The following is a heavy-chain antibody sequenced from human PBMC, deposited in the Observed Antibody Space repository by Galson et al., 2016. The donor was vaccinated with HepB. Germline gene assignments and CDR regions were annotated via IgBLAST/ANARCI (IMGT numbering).Heavy chain of an antibody. J-gene: IGHJ4*02. V-gene: IGHV3-30*07. CDR3: ARDVWDGSGLLGL. CDR1: GFTFSSYA. D-gene: IGHD3-10*01. CDR2: ISSDGCNK. Sequence: SLRLSCAASGFTFSSYAIHWVRQAPGKGLEWVAVISSDGCNKYYADSVKGRFTISRDNSKNTLYLQMDSLRAEDTAVYYCARDVWDGSGLLGLWGQGTLVTVAS.